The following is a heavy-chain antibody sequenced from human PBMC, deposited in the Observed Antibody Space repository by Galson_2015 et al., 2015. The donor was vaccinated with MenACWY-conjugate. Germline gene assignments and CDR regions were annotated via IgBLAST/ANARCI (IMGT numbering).Heavy chain of an antibody. V-gene: IGHV5-51*03. J-gene: IGHJ5*01. CDR2: IYPGDSDT. Sequence: QSGAEVKKPGESLKISCKGSGYSFTTYWIAWVRQMPGKGLEWMGIIYPGDSDTRYSPSFQGQVTISVDKSISTAYLQWSSLKASDTAMYYCARSELWMLLHPASWFDSWGQGTLVTVSS. CDR3: ARSELWMLLHPASWFDS. CDR1: GYSFTTYW. D-gene: IGHD2-8*01.